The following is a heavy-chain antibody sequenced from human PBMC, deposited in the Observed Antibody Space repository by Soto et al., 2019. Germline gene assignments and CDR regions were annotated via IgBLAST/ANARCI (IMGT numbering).Heavy chain of an antibody. CDR1: GASFRGNY. CDR2: INHSGST. Sequence: SDTLSLTCAVYGASFRGNYWTWIRQPPGTGLEWIGEINHSGSTNYNPSLKSRVTISVDTSKNQFSLKLTSVTAADTAVYYCARISRGLVINLVRWFDPWGQGTLVT. J-gene: IGHJ5*02. V-gene: IGHV4-34*01. CDR3: ARISRGLVINLVRWFDP. D-gene: IGHD3-9*01.